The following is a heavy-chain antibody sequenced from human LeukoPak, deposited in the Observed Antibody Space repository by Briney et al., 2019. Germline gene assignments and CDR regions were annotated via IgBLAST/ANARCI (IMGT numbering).Heavy chain of an antibody. J-gene: IGHJ4*02. CDR1: GGSISSYY. CDR3: ARVLVERYSNLHFDY. D-gene: IGHD4-4*01. Sequence: PSETLSLTCTVSGGSISSYYWSWIRQPPGKGLEWIGYIYYSGSTNYNPSLKSRVTISVDTSKNQLSLKLSSVTAADTAVYYCARVLVERYSNLHFDYWGQGTLVTVSS. CDR2: IYYSGST. V-gene: IGHV4-59*01.